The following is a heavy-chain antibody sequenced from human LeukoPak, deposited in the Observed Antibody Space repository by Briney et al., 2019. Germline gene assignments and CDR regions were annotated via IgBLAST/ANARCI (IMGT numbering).Heavy chain of an antibody. J-gene: IGHJ4*02. CDR1: GGSFSGYY. D-gene: IGHD3-22*01. Sequence: SETLSLTCAVYGGSFSGYYWSWIRQPPGKGLEWIGEINHSGSTNYNPSLKSRVTISVDTSKNQFSLKLSSVTAADTAVYYCARLVRRLYYYDSSGRAFDYRGQGTLVTVSS. V-gene: IGHV4-34*01. CDR2: INHSGST. CDR3: ARLVRRLYYYDSSGRAFDY.